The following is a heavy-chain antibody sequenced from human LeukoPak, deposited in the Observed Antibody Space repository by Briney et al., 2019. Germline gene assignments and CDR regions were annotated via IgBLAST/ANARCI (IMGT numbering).Heavy chain of an antibody. CDR3: ARSSSDYYYYCMDV. V-gene: IGHV3-11*04. D-gene: IGHD6-6*01. J-gene: IGHJ6*03. CDR1: GFTFSDYY. CDR2: ISSSGSTI. Sequence: GGSLRLSCAASGFTFSDYYMSWIRQAPGKGLEWVSYISSSGSTIYYADSVKGRFTISRDNAKNSLYLQMNSLRAEDTAVYYCARSSSDYYYYCMDVWGKGTTVTVSS.